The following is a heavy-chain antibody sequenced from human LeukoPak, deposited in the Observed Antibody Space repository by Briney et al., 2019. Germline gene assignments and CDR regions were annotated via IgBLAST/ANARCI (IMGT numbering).Heavy chain of an antibody. D-gene: IGHD4-17*01. CDR1: GFTVNSYA. CDR2: ISVSGDNT. CDR3: AKGGRRHYGDYVAF. V-gene: IGHV3-23*01. J-gene: IGHJ4*02. Sequence: GGSLRLSCDASGFTVNSYAMNWVRQAPGKGLEWVSVISVSGDNTYYADSVKGRFTISRDDSKNTVYLQMNSLRADDTAVYHCAKGGRRHYGDYVAFWGQGTLVTVSS.